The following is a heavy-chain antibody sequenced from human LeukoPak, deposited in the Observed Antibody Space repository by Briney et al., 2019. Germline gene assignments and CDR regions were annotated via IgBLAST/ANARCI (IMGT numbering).Heavy chain of an antibody. J-gene: IGHJ3*02. Sequence: SETLSLTCTVSGGSISSYYWSWIRQPPGKGLEWIGYIYYSGSTNYNPSLKSRVTISVDTSKNQFSLKLSSVTAADTAVYYCARRRSSSWRTDAFDIWGQGTMVTVSS. D-gene: IGHD6-13*01. CDR3: ARRRSSSWRTDAFDI. V-gene: IGHV4-59*08. CDR2: IYYSGST. CDR1: GGSISSYY.